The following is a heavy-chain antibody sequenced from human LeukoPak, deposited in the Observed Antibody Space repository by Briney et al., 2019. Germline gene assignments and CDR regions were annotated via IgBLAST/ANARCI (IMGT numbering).Heavy chain of an antibody. V-gene: IGHV3-11*04. CDR1: GFTFSNYY. D-gene: IGHD2-2*01. CDR2: ISSSGSTI. Sequence: GGSLRLSCAASGFTFSNYYMNWVRQAPGKGLEWVSYISSSGSTIYYTDSVKGGFTISRDKAKNSLYMQMNRPRAEDTAVYYCASPPTAYCSTISCFDRNEDYWGQGTLVTVSS. J-gene: IGHJ4*02. CDR3: ASPPTAYCSTISCFDRNEDY.